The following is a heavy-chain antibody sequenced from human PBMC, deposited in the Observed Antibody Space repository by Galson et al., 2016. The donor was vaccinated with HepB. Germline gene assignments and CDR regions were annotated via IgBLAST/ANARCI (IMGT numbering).Heavy chain of an antibody. V-gene: IGHV3-30-3*01. CDR1: GFTFSSYA. Sequence: SLRLSCAASGFTFSSYAMHWVRQAPGKGLEWVAVISYDGSNKYYADSVKGRFTISRDNSKNTLYLQMNSLRAEDTAVYYCARDLTGIYGMDVWGQGTVVTVSS. CDR3: ARDLTGIYGMDV. D-gene: IGHD1-20*01. CDR2: ISYDGSNK. J-gene: IGHJ6*02.